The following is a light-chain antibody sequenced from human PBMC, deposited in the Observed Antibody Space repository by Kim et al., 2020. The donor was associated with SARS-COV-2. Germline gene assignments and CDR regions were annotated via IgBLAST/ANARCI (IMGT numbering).Light chain of an antibody. CDR3: QSYDSSNHVWV. CDR2: EDN. V-gene: IGLV6-57*04. J-gene: IGLJ3*02. Sequence: NFMLTQPHSVSESPGKTVTISCTRSSGSIASNYVQWYQQRPGSAPTTVIYEDNQRPSGVPDRFSGSIDSSFNYASLTISGLKTEDEADYYCQSYDSSNHVWVFGGGTQLTVL. CDR1: SGSIASNY.